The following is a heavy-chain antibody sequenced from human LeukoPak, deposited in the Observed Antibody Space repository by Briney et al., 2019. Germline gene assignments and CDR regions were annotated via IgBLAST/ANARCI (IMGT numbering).Heavy chain of an antibody. D-gene: IGHD3-22*01. CDR1: GYTFTGYY. Sequence: ASVKVSCKASGYTFTGYYMHWVRQAPGQGLEWMGWINPNSGGTNYAQKFQGRVTMTRDTSISTAYMEQSRLRSDDTAVYYCARVYYDSSGYYSDYFDYWGQGTLVTVSS. J-gene: IGHJ4*02. CDR2: INPNSGGT. V-gene: IGHV1-2*02. CDR3: ARVYYDSSGYYSDYFDY.